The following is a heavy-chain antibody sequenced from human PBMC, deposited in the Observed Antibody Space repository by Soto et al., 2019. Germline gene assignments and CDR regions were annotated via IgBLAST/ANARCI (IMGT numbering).Heavy chain of an antibody. D-gene: IGHD3-16*01. V-gene: IGHV3-21*01. Sequence: EVQLVESGGGLVKPGGSLRLSCAASGFTFSSYSMNWVRQAPGKGLEWVSSISSSSSYIYYADSVKGRFTISRDNAKNSLYMQMKSRRAEDTAVYYWARELGQGGYWGQGTLVTVSS. J-gene: IGHJ4*02. CDR1: GFTFSSYS. CDR2: ISSSSSYI. CDR3: ARELGQGGY.